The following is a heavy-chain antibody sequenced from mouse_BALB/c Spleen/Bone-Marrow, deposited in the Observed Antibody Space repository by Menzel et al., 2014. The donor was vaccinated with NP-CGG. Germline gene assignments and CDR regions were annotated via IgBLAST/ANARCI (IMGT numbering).Heavy chain of an antibody. V-gene: IGHV5-6-4*01. Sequence: EVNVVESGGGLVKPGGSLKLSCSASGFTFSSSIMSWVRQTPEKRLEWVATISTGGTYTYYPDSVKGRFTISRDNAKNTLYLQMSSLKSEDTAMYYCSRGYGICFDYWGQGTTLTVSS. CDR1: GFTFSSSI. D-gene: IGHD2-10*02. CDR2: ISTGGTYT. CDR3: SRGYGICFDY. J-gene: IGHJ2*01.